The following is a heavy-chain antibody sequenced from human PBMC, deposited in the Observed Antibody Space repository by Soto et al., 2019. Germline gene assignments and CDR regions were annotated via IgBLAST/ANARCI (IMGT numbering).Heavy chain of an antibody. CDR3: AHYSSTCSFAC. V-gene: IGHV2-5*02. J-gene: IGHJ4*02. D-gene: IGHD6-13*01. CDR2: IYWDDDK. Sequence: QITLKESGPTLVKPTQTLTLTCTFSGFSLSTSAMGVAWFRQPPGKALECLALIYWDDDKRYSPSLKSSLTXTXXTSKNQVVLTMTHMDPVDTATYYCAHYSSTCSFACRGQGTLLTLSS. CDR1: GFSLSTSAMG.